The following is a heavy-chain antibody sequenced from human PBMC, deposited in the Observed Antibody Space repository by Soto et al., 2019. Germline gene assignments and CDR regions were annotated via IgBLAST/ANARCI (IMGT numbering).Heavy chain of an antibody. CDR1: GFTFSSYG. V-gene: IGHV3-33*01. J-gene: IGHJ4*02. D-gene: IGHD6-13*01. CDR3: ARAAHSISWYFAY. CDR2: IWYDGSNK. Sequence: QVQLVESGGGVVQPGRSLRLSCAASGFTFSSYGMHWVRQAPGKGLEWVAVIWYDGSNKYYADSVKGRFTISRDNSKNTLYLQINSLRAEYTAVYYCARAAHSISWYFAYWVQGTLVTVSS.